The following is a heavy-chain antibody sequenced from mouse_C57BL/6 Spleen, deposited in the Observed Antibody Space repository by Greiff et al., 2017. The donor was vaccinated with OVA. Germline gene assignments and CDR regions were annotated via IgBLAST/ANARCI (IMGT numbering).Heavy chain of an antibody. CDR3: ARNDYVSPFDY. CDR2: IYPGDGDT. D-gene: IGHD2-4*01. CDR1: GYAFSSSW. V-gene: IGHV1-82*01. Sequence: QVQLQQSGPELVKPGASVKISCKASGYAFSSSWMNWVKQRPGKGLEWIGRIYPGDGDTNYNGKFKGKATLTADKSSSTAYMQLSSLTSEDSAVYYCARNDYVSPFDYWGQGTTLTVSS. J-gene: IGHJ2*01.